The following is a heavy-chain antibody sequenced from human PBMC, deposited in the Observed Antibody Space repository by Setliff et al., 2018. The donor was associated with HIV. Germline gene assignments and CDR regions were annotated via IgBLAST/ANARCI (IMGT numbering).Heavy chain of an antibody. CDR1: GFTVRTNY. CDR2: IYSDGRT. D-gene: IGHD2-8*01. V-gene: IGHV3-53*01. CDR3: ARVTGNQYAYAMDV. J-gene: IGHJ6*02. Sequence: PGGSLRLSCAVSGFTVRTNYWNWVRQAPGKGLEWVSLIYSDGRTYYPDSVKGRFTISRDNFKNTPYLQMNTLRDEDTAMYFCARVTGNQYAYAMDVWGQGTAVTVSS.